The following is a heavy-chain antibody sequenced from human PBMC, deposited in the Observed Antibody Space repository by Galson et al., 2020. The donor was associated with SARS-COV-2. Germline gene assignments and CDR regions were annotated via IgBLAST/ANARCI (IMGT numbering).Heavy chain of an antibody. CDR2: TYYRSKWYN. D-gene: IGHD3-10*01. CDR3: ARAKSGNVLLWFGESNAFDAFDI. V-gene: IGHV6-1*01. J-gene: IGHJ3*02. CDR1: GDSVSSNSAA. Sequence: SETLSLTCAISGDSVSSNSAAWNWIRQSPSRGLEWLGRTYYRSKWYNDYAVSVKSRITINPDTSKNQFSLQLNSVTPEDTAVYYCARAKSGNVLLWFGESNAFDAFDIWGQGTMVTVSS.